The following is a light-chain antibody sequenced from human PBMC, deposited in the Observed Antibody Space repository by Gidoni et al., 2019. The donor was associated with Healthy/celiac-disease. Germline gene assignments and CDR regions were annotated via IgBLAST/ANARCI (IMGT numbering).Light chain of an antibody. CDR3: QQRSNWPLFT. V-gene: IGKV3-11*01. CDR2: DAA. CDR1: QSVSSY. J-gene: IGKJ3*01. Sequence: EIVLTQSPATLSLSPEERATLSCRASQSVSSYLAWYQQKPGQAPRLLIYDAANRATGIPARFSGSGSGTDFTLTISSLEPEDVAVYYCQQRSNWPLFTFGPGTKVDIK.